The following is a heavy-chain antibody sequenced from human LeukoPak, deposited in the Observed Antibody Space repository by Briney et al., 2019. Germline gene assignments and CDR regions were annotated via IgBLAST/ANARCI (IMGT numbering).Heavy chain of an antibody. CDR3: ATDREWAFDI. CDR1: GFTFSSDW. V-gene: IGHV3-7*01. Sequence: GGSLRLSCAASGFTFSSDWMSWVRQAPGKGLEWVANIKPDGSENFHVDSVRGCFTISRDNAKSSLYLQMNSLRAEDTAVYYCATDREWAFDIWGQGTMVTVSS. CDR2: IKPDGSEN. J-gene: IGHJ3*02. D-gene: IGHD2-8*01.